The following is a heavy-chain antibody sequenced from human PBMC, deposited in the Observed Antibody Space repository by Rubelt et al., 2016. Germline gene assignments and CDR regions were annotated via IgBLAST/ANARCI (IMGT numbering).Heavy chain of an antibody. V-gene: IGHV4-34*01. Sequence: QVQLQQWGAGLLKPSETLSLTCAVYGGSFSGYYWGWIRPPPGKGLEWIGSIYYSGSTYYNPSRKSGVTICVDASKNQFSLKVSSVTAAERAGEYCARGRGRQLVDYWGQGTLVTVSS. CDR2: IYYSGST. CDR1: GGSFSGYY. J-gene: IGHJ4*02. CDR3: ARGRGRQLVDY. D-gene: IGHD6-6*01.